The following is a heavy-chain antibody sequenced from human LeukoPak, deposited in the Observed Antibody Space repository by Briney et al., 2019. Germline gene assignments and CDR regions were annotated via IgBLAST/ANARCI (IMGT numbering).Heavy chain of an antibody. J-gene: IGHJ4*02. D-gene: IGHD3-3*01. CDR2: IYYSGST. CDR3: AKALMYPDFWSSYSQ. Sequence: SETLSLTCTVSGGSISSYYWSWIRQPPGKGLEWIGYIYYSGSTNYNPSLKSRVTISVDTSKNQFSLKLSSVTAADTAVYYCAKALMYPDFWSSYSQWGQGTLVTVSS. V-gene: IGHV4-59*01. CDR1: GGSISSYY.